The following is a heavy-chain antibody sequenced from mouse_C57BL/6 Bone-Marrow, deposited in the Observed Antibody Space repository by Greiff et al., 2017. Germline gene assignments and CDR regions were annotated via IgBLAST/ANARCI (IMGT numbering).Heavy chain of an antibody. CDR3: ARCARGFEY. D-gene: IGHD6-1*01. J-gene: IGHJ2*01. CDR1: GYTFTDYY. CDR2: INPNNGGT. V-gene: IGHV1-26*01. Sequence: EVQLQQSGPELVKPGASVKISCKASGYTFTDYYMNWVKQSHGKSLEWIGDINPNNGGTSYNQKFKGKATLTVDKSSSTAYMELRSLTSEDSAVYYCARCARGFEYWGQGTTLTVSS.